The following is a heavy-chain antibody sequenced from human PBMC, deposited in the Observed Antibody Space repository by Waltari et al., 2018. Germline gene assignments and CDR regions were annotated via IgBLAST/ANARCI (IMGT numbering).Heavy chain of an antibody. D-gene: IGHD1-26*01. CDR3: AKDMGGATDY. CDR1: GFTFDDYN. Sequence: EVQLVESGGVVVQPGGSMRLSCAASGFTFDDYNMHWVRQAPGKGLEWVSLISWDGGSTYYADSVKGRFTISRDNSKNSLYLQMNSLRTEDTALYYCAKDMGGATDYWGQGTLVTVSS. CDR2: ISWDGGST. J-gene: IGHJ4*02. V-gene: IGHV3-43*01.